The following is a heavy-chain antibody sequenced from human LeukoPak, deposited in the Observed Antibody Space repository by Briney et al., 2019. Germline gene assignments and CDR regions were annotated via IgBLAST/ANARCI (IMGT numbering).Heavy chain of an antibody. CDR2: INHSGST. D-gene: IGHD2-15*01. V-gene: IGHV4-34*01. CDR1: GGSFSGYY. CDR3: ARGRSRGCSGGSCFHDAFDI. Sequence: PSETLSLTCIVYGGSFSGYYWSWIRQPPGKGLEWIGEINHSGSTNYNPSLKSRVTISVDTSKNQFSLKLSSVTAADTAVYYCARGRSRGCSGGSCFHDAFDIWGQGTMVTVSS. J-gene: IGHJ3*02.